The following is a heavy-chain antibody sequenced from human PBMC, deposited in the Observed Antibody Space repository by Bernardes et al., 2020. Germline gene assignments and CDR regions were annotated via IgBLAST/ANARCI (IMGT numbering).Heavy chain of an antibody. CDR3: ARHGGNAIAYYFDY. CDR1: GFTFRSSA. CDR2: FSGSGDRP. V-gene: IGHV3-23*01. Sequence: GGSLRLSCATSGFTFRSSALSWVRQAPGRGLEWVSGFSGSGDRPYYADSVNGRFTISRDNSKKTLYLQTDSLRAEDTAVYYCARHGGNAIAYYFDYWGQGTLVTVSS. J-gene: IGHJ4*02. D-gene: IGHD4-17*01.